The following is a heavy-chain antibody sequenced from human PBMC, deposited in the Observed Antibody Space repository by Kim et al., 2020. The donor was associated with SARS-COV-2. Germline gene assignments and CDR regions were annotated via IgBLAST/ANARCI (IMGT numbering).Heavy chain of an antibody. V-gene: IGHV4-61*01. CDR1: GGSVSSGSYY. D-gene: IGHD3-10*01. CDR3: ARDGRGNYGSGSYCH. CDR2: IYYSGST. J-gene: IGHJ4*02. Sequence: SETLSLTCTVSGGSVSSGSYYWSWIRQPPGKGLEWIGYIYYSGSTNYNPSLKSRVTISVDTSKNQFSLKLSSVTAADTAVYYCARDGRGNYGSGSYCHWGQGTLVTVSS.